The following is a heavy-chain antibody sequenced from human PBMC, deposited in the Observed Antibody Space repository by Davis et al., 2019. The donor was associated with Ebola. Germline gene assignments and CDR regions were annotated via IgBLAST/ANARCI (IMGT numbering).Heavy chain of an antibody. D-gene: IGHD6-6*01. CDR3: ARRIIAAPFDY. CDR1: GGSFSGYY. CDR2: INHSGST. J-gene: IGHJ4*02. V-gene: IGHV4-34*01. Sequence: GSLRLSCAVYGGSFSGYYWSWIRQPPGKGLEWIGEINHSGSTNYNPSLKSRVTISVDTSKNQFSLKLSSVTAADTAVYYCARRIIAAPFDYWGQGTLVTVSS.